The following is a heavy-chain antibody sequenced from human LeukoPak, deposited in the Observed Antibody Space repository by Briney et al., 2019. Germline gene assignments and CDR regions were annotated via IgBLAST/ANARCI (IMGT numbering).Heavy chain of an antibody. CDR3: AREYYYDSRAPGAFDI. V-gene: IGHV3-30-3*01. D-gene: IGHD3-22*01. CDR2: ISYDGSNK. Sequence: GRSLRLSCAASGFTFSSYAMHWVRQAPGKGLEWVAVISYDGSNKYYADSVKGRFTISRDNAKNSLYLQTNSLRAEDTAVYYCAREYYYDSRAPGAFDIWGQGTMVTVSS. CDR1: GFTFSSYA. J-gene: IGHJ3*02.